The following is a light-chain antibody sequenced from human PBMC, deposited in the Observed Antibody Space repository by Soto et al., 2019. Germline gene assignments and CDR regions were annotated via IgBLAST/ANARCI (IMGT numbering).Light chain of an antibody. CDR3: QQYNNWPLWT. Sequence: ETVMTQSPATLSVSPGEGATLSCRASQSVRSNLAWYQQKPGQAPRLLIYGASTRATGVPARFSGSGSGTEFNLTISSLQSEDFAVYYCQQYNNWPLWTFGQGTKVDIK. CDR1: QSVRSN. J-gene: IGKJ1*01. CDR2: GAS. V-gene: IGKV3-15*01.